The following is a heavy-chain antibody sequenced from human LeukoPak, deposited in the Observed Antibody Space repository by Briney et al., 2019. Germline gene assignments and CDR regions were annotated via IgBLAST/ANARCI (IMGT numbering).Heavy chain of an antibody. CDR2: INQDGSKE. Sequence: GGSLRLSCTASGFIFSNYWMTWVRQAPGKGLEWVAQINQDGSKEYYIDSVEARFSISRDNARNSLSLQMNSLRAEDAAVYYCVRDGGVSGYDLLDYWGQGTLVTVSS. V-gene: IGHV3-7*01. J-gene: IGHJ4*02. CDR1: GFIFSNYW. CDR3: VRDGGVSGYDLLDY. D-gene: IGHD5-12*01.